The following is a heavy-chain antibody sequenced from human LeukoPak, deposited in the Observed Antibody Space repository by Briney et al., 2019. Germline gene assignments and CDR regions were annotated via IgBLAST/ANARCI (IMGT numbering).Heavy chain of an antibody. CDR2: ISGSGSDM. CDR1: GFGFSDSY. V-gene: IGHV3-11*01. D-gene: IGHD2-8*01. Sequence: GGSLRLSCVVSGFGFSDSYMTWIRQTPGKGLERLAYISGSGSDMYYADSVKGRFTISRDNAKNSLHLQMNSLRPDDTALYYCSTDPRLLIYWGHGTLVTVSS. J-gene: IGHJ4*01. CDR3: STDPRLLIY.